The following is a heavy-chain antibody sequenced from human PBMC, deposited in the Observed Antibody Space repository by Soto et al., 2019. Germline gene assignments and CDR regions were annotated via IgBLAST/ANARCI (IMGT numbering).Heavy chain of an antibody. J-gene: IGHJ6*03. CDR1: GFTFDDYA. CDR3: AKEKARFYLYYYYVDV. D-gene: IGHD3-3*01. CDR2: ISWNSVSI. V-gene: IGHV3-9*01. Sequence: EVQRVESGGGLVQPGRSLRLSCAASGFTFDDYAMHWVRQAPGKGLEWVSGISWNSVSIGYADSVKGRFTSSRDNAKNYMYRQMNSLIADDTSLYYCAKEKARFYLYYYYVDVWVKVTTVTVSS.